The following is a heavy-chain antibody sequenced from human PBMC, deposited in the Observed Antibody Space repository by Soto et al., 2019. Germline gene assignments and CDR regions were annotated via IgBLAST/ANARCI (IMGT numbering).Heavy chain of an antibody. CDR2: ISSGSGNI. CDR1: GFIFSSYD. Sequence: EVQLVESGGGLVQPGGSLRLSCAASGFIFSSYDMNWVRQAPGKGLEWVSYISSGSGNILYADSVKGRFTISRDNAKNSLYVQMDSLRAEDTAVYYCARTYGTGSLNWFDPWGQGTLVTVSS. CDR3: ARTYGTGSLNWFDP. V-gene: IGHV3-48*04. J-gene: IGHJ5*02. D-gene: IGHD3-10*01.